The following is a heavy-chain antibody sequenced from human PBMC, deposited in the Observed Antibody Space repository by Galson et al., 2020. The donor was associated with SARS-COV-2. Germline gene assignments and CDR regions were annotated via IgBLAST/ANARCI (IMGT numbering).Heavy chain of an antibody. CDR1: GFTFSNAW. J-gene: IGHJ4*02. Sequence: GESLKISCAASGFTFSNAWMSWVRQAPGKGLEWVGRIKSKTDGGTTDYAAPVKGRFTISRDDSKNTLYLQMNSLKTEDTAVYYCSIQLWSLFDYWGQGTLVTVSS. V-gene: IGHV3-15*01. CDR3: SIQLWSLFDY. CDR2: IKSKTDGGTT. D-gene: IGHD5-18*01.